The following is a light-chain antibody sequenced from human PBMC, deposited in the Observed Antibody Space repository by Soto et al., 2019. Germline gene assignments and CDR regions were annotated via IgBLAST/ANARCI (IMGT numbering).Light chain of an antibody. CDR3: QQSYSKWT. V-gene: IGKV1-39*01. CDR1: ESVSSY. CDR2: AAS. Sequence: DIPMTQSPSSLSASVGDRVTITCRAKESVSSYVNWDQQKPGKAPKLLIYAASSLQSGVPARFSGSGSVTDFTLTISGLQPADFATYYCQQSYSKWTFGQGTKVEIK. J-gene: IGKJ1*01.